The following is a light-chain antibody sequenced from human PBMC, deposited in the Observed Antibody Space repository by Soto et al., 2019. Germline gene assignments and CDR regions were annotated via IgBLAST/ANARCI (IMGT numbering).Light chain of an antibody. Sequence: VLTQSPATLSLSPGERATLSCRASQSVSTLLAWYQQKPGQPPRLLIYDASKRATGIPARLSGSGSGTDFTLTISSLEPEDFAVYYCQQYGSSLYTFGQGTKVDIK. CDR3: QQYGSSLYT. CDR1: QSVSTL. CDR2: DAS. V-gene: IGKV3-11*01. J-gene: IGKJ2*01.